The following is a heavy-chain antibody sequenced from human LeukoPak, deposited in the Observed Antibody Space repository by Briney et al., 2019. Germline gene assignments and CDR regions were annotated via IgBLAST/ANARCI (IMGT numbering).Heavy chain of an antibody. CDR2: IYYSGST. CDR1: GDSISNYY. Sequence: SETLSLTCTVSGDSISNYYWSWIRQPPGKGLEWIGYIYYSGSTNYNPSLKSRVTISVDTSKNQFSLKLSSVTAADTAVYYCARVRTYYDAYSMDVWGQGTTVTVSS. V-gene: IGHV4-59*01. CDR3: ARVRTYYDAYSMDV. J-gene: IGHJ6*02. D-gene: IGHD3-3*01.